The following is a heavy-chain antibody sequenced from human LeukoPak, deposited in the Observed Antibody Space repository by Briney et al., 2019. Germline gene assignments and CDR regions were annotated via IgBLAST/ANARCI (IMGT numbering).Heavy chain of an antibody. J-gene: IGHJ6*02. CDR3: ARGTLVVVPAAGDYYYGMDV. Sequence: EASVKVSCKASGYTFTSYGISWVRQAPGQGLEWMGWISAYNGNTNYAQKLQGRVTMTTDTSTSTAYMELRSLRSDDTAVYYCARGTLVVVPAAGDYYYGMDVWGQGTTVTVSS. D-gene: IGHD2-2*01. CDR2: ISAYNGNT. V-gene: IGHV1-18*01. CDR1: GYTFTSYG.